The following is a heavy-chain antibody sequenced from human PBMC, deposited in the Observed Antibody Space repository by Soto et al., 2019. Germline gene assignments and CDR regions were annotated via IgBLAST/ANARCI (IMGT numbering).Heavy chain of an antibody. Sequence: GGSLRLSCAASGFTFSSYWMSWVRQAPGKGLEWVANIKQDGSEKYYVDSVKGRFTISRDNAKNSLYLQMNSLRAEDTAVYYCARDLRAAPYYGMDVWGQGTTVTVSS. CDR2: IKQDGSEK. J-gene: IGHJ6*02. CDR3: ARDLRAAPYYGMDV. V-gene: IGHV3-7*05. CDR1: GFTFSSYW. D-gene: IGHD6-6*01.